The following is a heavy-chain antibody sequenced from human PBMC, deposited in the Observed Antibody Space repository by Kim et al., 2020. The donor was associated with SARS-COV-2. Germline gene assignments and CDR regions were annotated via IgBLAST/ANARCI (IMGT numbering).Heavy chain of an antibody. CDR2: ITGSGDIT. D-gene: IGHD6-13*01. J-gene: IGHJ4*02. Sequence: GGSLRLSCVASVFTFSNYGMTWVRQAPGGGLEWVSGITGSGDITAYADSVKGRFTISRDNSKNTLYLQMSSLRAEDTAIYYCANPRQPDYWGQGTLVTVS. V-gene: IGHV3-23*01. CDR1: VFTFSNYG. CDR3: ANPRQPDY.